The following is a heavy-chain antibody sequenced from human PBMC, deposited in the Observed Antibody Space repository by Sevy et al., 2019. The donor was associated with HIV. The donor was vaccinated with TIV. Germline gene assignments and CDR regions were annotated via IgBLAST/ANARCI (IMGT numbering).Heavy chain of an antibody. CDR3: AGGRSTGSPHH. Sequence: SETLSLTCSVSGASVNSNSYYWVWIRQRPGKGLEWIGNLYFSGRTNYSPSLKSRVAISADTSNNQFSLKMTSVTAADTGVYYCAGGRSTGSPHHWGQGTQVTVSS. CDR2: LYFSGRT. J-gene: IGHJ5*02. CDR1: GASVNSNSYY. D-gene: IGHD1-1*01. V-gene: IGHV4-39*01.